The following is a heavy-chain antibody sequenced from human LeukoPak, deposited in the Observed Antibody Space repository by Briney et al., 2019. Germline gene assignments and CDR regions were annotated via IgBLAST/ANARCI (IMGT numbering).Heavy chain of an antibody. V-gene: IGHV4-34*01. CDR2: INHSGST. CDR3: ARLNLPAIRGAFDI. Sequence: SETLSLTCAVYGGSFSGYYWSWIRQPPGKGLEWIGEINHSGSTNYNPSLKSRVTISIDTPNNQFSLKLSSVTAADTAVYYCARLNLPAIRGAFDIWGQGTMVTVSS. J-gene: IGHJ3*02. D-gene: IGHD2-21*01. CDR1: GGSFSGYY.